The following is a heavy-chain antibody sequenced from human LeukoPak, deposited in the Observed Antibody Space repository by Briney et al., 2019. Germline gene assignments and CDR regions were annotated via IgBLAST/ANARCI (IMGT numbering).Heavy chain of an antibody. CDR2: IYYHENT. J-gene: IGHJ4*02. CDR1: GGSISSSSDY. D-gene: IGHD3-22*01. V-gene: IGHV4-39*07. CDR3: ARRDSSGYYGFDY. Sequence: SETLSLTCTVSGGSISSSSDYWGWIRQAPGKGLEWIGSIYYHENTYYNSSLKSRVTMSVDTSKNQFSLKLSSVTAADTAVYYCARRDSSGYYGFDYWGQGTLVTVSS.